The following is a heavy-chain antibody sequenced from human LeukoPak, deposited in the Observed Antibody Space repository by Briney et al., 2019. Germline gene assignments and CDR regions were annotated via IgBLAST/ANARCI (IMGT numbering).Heavy chain of an antibody. D-gene: IGHD3-3*01. CDR3: ARGYYDFWSGYLGPYYFDY. Sequence: SETLSLTCTVSGGSISSYYWSWIRQPPGKGLEWIAYISDIGSINYNPSLKSRVTISLDTSKNQFSLKLSSVTAADTAVYYCARGYYDFWSGYLGPYYFDYWGQGTLVTVSS. J-gene: IGHJ4*02. V-gene: IGHV4-59*12. CDR2: ISDIGSI. CDR1: GGSISSYY.